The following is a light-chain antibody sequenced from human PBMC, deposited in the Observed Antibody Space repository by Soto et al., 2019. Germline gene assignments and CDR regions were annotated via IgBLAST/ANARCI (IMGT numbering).Light chain of an antibody. CDR3: SSYTTSNTRQIV. J-gene: IGLJ1*01. Sequence: QSVLTQPASVSGSPGQSITISCTGTSSDVGGYNYVSWYQQHPGKAPKFMIYDVSNRPSGVSNRFSGSKSGNTASLTISGLQAKDGADYYCSSYTTSNTRQIVFGTGTKVTVL. CDR2: DVS. V-gene: IGLV2-14*01. CDR1: SSDVGGYNY.